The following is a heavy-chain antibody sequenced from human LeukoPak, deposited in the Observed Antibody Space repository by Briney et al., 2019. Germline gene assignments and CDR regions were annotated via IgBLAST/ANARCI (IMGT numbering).Heavy chain of an antibody. CDR1: GYTLTELS. V-gene: IGHV1-24*01. Sequence: GASVKLSCKVSGYTLTELSMHWVRQAPGKGLEWMGGFDPEDGETIYAQKFQGRVTMTEDTSTDTAYMELSSLRSEDTAVYYCATRRVSSWDLNYFDYWGKGTLVPVSS. J-gene: IGHJ4*02. D-gene: IGHD6-13*01. CDR3: ATRRVSSWDLNYFDY. CDR2: FDPEDGET.